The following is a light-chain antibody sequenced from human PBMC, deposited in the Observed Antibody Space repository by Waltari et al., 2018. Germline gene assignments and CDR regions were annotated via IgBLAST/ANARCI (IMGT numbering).Light chain of an antibody. CDR3: CSYAAVYVV. V-gene: IGLV2-11*01. CDR1: SHDVGAYNY. J-gene: IGLJ2*01. CDR2: DVT. Sequence: QSPLIQPRSVSGSPGQSVTISCAGTSHDVGAYNYVSWYQQYPGKVPKLLIYDVTHRPSGVPVRFSGAKSGNTASLTISGLQAEDEADYYCCSYAAVYVVFGGGTRVTVL.